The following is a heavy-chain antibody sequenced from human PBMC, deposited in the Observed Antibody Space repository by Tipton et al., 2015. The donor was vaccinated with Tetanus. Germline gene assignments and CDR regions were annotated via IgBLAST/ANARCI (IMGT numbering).Heavy chain of an antibody. CDR1: GYTFTGYY. CDR2: IDPNSSGT. Sequence: QLVQSGAEMKKPGASVKVSCKASGYTFTGYYIYWVRQAPGQGLEWMGWIDPNSSGTVYAQKFQGRVTMTRDTSISTAYMDLRSLRSDDTAVYYCARDRGDYIYYGMDVWGPGTTVTVS. D-gene: IGHD3-22*01. J-gene: IGHJ6*02. CDR3: ARDRGDYIYYGMDV. V-gene: IGHV1-2*02.